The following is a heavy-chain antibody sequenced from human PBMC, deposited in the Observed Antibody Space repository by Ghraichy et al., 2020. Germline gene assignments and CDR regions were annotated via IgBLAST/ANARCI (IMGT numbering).Heavy chain of an antibody. J-gene: IGHJ4*02. CDR3: AKAASPTVTTFFRAPPYYFDN. D-gene: IGHD4-17*01. CDR2: ISGGGGDT. CDR1: GFAFDNFA. V-gene: IGHV3-23*01. Sequence: GESLNISCAASGFAFDNFAMNWVRQAPGRGLEWVSAISGGGGDTLYADSVRGRFTISRDNAKDTLYLQMRGLRAEDAAVYFCAKAASPTVTTFFRAPPYYFDNWGQGTLVTVSS.